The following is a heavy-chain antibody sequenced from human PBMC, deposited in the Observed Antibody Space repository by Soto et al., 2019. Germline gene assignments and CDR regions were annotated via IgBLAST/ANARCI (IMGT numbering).Heavy chain of an antibody. CDR2: INHSGST. CDR1: GGSFSGYY. Sequence: QVQLQQWGAGLLKPSETLSLTCAVYGGSFSGYYWSWIRQPPGKGLEWIGEINHSGSTNYNPSLKSRFTISVDTSKNQFSLKLSSVTAADTAVYYCASRFIDFWSGYRSYWYFDLWGRGTLVTVSS. CDR3: ASRFIDFWSGYRSYWYFDL. V-gene: IGHV4-34*01. D-gene: IGHD3-3*01. J-gene: IGHJ2*01.